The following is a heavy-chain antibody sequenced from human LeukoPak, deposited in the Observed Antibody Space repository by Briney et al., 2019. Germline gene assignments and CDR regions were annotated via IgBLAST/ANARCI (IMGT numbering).Heavy chain of an antibody. J-gene: IGHJ6*03. V-gene: IGHV4-59*01. Sequence: KPSETLSLTCTVSGGSMTNYYWTWIRKPPGEGLEWLAYIYYYGSTNYNPSLESRLTLTVDTSKNQFSLKLSSVTAADTAVYYCAREGAGSYGFRYIDVWGKGTTVTVS. CDR2: IYYYGST. D-gene: IGHD5-18*01. CDR3: AREGAGSYGFRYIDV. CDR1: GGSMTNYY.